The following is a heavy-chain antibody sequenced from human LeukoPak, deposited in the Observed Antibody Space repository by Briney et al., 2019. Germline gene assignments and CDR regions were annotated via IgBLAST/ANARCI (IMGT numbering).Heavy chain of an antibody. V-gene: IGHV4-34*01. D-gene: IGHD3-10*01. CDR1: GGSFSYYY. CDR3: ASQIRGAVRYFDY. CDR2: INQSGST. Sequence: SETLSLTCAVYGGSFSYYYWSWIRQPPGKGLEWIGEINQSGSTNYNPSLKSRVTISLDTSKNQFSLKLTSVTAADTAVYYCASQIRGAVRYFDYWGQGTLVTVSS. J-gene: IGHJ4*02.